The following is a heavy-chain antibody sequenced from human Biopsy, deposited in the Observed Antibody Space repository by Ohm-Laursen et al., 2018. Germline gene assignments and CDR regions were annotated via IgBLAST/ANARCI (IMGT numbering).Heavy chain of an antibody. CDR3: ARDRWPHVTLLGLVVFDF. D-gene: IGHD3-3*01. V-gene: IGHV1-18*01. CDR1: GYTFTNYG. CDR2: ISPYTGDT. Sequence: SSVKASCKASGYTFTNYGIGWVRQAPGQGLEWMGWISPYTGDTDYAQKLQGRVTMTTDTSTSTAYMDLRSLRSDDTAVYYCARDRWPHVTLLGLVVFDFWGQGTLVIASS. J-gene: IGHJ4*02.